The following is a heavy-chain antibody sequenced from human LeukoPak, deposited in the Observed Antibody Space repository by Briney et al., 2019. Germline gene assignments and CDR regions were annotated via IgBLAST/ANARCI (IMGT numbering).Heavy chain of an antibody. CDR1: GGSIRTYY. CDR2: FYYTGST. D-gene: IGHD3-10*02. J-gene: IGHJ4*02. Sequence: PSETLSLTSAVSGGSIRTYYCSSIRQPPGKGLDWIGSFYYTGSTNYNPSLRSRVTISLDTSRSQISLRLSSVTAADTAVYYCASGGNTMYYWGQGTLVTVSS. V-gene: IGHV4-59*01. CDR3: ASGGNTMYY.